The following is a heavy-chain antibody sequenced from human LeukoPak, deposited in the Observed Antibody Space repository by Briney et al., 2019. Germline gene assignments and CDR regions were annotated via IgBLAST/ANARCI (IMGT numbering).Heavy chain of an antibody. J-gene: IGHJ4*02. D-gene: IGHD2-15*01. V-gene: IGHV3-48*03. CDR3: ARGSIVVVVAATLGDY. CDR1: GFTFSSYE. Sequence: GGSLRLSCAASGFTFSSYEMNWVRQAPGKGLEWVSCISSSGSTIYYADSVKGRFTISRDNAKNSLYLQMNSLRAEDTAVYYCARGSIVVVVAATLGDYWGQGTLVTVSS. CDR2: ISSSGSTI.